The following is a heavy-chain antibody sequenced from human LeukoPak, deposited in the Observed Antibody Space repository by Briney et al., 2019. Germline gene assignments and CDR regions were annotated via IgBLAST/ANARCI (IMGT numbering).Heavy chain of an antibody. V-gene: IGHV3-23*01. D-gene: IGHD1-26*01. J-gene: IGHJ6*02. Sequence: GGSLRLSCAASGFTFSSYGMNWVRQAPEKGLEWVSAITGSGGSTFFADSVKGRFTISRDNSKNTLYLQMNSLRAGDTAVYYCARVVGSAYYGMDVWGQGTMVTVSS. CDR3: ARVVGSAYYGMDV. CDR2: ITGSGGST. CDR1: GFTFSSYG.